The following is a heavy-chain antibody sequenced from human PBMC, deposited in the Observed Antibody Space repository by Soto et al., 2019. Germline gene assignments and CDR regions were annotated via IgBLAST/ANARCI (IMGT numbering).Heavy chain of an antibody. V-gene: IGHV1-3*01. J-gene: IGHJ6*01. Sequence: GDSVKVSFKASGYPFTSYAMHWVRQAPGQRLEWMGWINAGNGNTKYSQKFQGRVTITRDTSASTAYMELSSLRSEDTAVYYCARSRSYDILTGSYYYYGMDVWGQGTTVTVSS. CDR3: ARSRSYDILTGSYYYYGMDV. CDR2: INAGNGNT. D-gene: IGHD3-9*01. CDR1: GYPFTSYA.